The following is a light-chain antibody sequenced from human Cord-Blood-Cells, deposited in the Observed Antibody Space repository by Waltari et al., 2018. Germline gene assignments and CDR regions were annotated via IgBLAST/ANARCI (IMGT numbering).Light chain of an antibody. V-gene: IGKV1-39*01. CDR2: AAY. J-gene: IGKJ4*01. Sequence: DIQMTQSPSSLSASVGDRVTITCRASQSISSYLNWYQQKPGKAPKLLIYAAYSLQSGVPSSFSGSGSGTDLTLTISSLKPEDFATYYCQQSYSTPPLTFGGGTKVEIK. CDR3: QQSYSTPPLT. CDR1: QSISSY.